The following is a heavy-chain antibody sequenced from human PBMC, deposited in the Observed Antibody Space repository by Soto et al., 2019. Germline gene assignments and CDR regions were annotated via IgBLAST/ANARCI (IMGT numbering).Heavy chain of an antibody. V-gene: IGHV4-4*02. CDR3: ASVGSDYDNSGYYLP. CDR2: IYHSGST. D-gene: IGHD3-22*01. J-gene: IGHJ5*02. Sequence: PSETLSLTCIVSGGSVSSSNWWRWVRQPPGKGLEWIGEIYHSGSTTYNPSLKSRATISVDKSENQFSLRLKSVTAADTAVYYCASVGSDYDNSGYYLPWGPGTLVTVSS. CDR1: GGSVSSSNW.